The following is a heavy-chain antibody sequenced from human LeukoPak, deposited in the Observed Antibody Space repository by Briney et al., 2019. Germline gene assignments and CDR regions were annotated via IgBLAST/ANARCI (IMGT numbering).Heavy chain of an antibody. CDR1: GFTFNNHA. V-gene: IGHV3-9*01. Sequence: PGGSLRLSCAASGFTFNNHAMHWVRQAPGKGLEWVAGITWNSDKVDYADSVEGRFTISRDNAKNSLLLQMNSLRPEDTALYYCVKDIVSYYYGSERPTWGQGTLVTVSS. CDR2: ITWNSDKV. J-gene: IGHJ5*02. CDR3: VKDIVSYYYGSERPT. D-gene: IGHD3-10*01.